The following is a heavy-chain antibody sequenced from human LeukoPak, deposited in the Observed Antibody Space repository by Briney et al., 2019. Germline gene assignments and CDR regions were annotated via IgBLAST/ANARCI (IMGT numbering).Heavy chain of an antibody. V-gene: IGHV1-2*02. CDR2: INPNNGDT. CDR1: GYTFTGYY. CDR3: ARNRVMGWQLAPFDY. Sequence: ASVKVSCKTSGYTFTGYYIQWVRQAPGQGLEWMGWINPNNGDTNFAQKFEDRVTMTRDTSITTVYMELSRLTSGDTAVYFCARNRVMGWQLAPFDYWGQGAMVIVSS. D-gene: IGHD4-23*01. J-gene: IGHJ4*02.